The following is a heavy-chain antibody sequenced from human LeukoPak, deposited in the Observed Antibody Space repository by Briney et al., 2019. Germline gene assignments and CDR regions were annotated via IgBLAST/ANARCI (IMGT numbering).Heavy chain of an antibody. J-gene: IGHJ4*02. V-gene: IGHV6-1*01. CDR2: AYYRSTWYN. D-gene: IGHD3-16*01. CDR1: GDSVSNNNAG. Sequence: SQTLSLTCAISGDSVSNNNAGWNWVRQSPSRGLEWLGRAYYRSTWYNDYAESVKSRITITPDTSKNQFSLQLNSVSPEDTAVYYCARFDYGAPDYWGQGTLVTVSS. CDR3: ARFDYGAPDY.